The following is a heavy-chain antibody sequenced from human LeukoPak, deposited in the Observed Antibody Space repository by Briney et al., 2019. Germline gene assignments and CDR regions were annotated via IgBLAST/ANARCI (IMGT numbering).Heavy chain of an antibody. J-gene: IGHJ5*02. D-gene: IGHD2-15*01. CDR3: ATARYCSGGSCSHWFDP. Sequence: RASVTVSYKLSVYTLTELSMHWVRQAPGKGGAWVGGFYPEGGETIYAQKFQGRVTMTEDTSTDTAYMELSSLRSEDTAVYYCATARYCSGGSCSHWFDPWGRGTLVTVSS. CDR2: FYPEGGET. V-gene: IGHV1-24*01. CDR1: VYTLTELS.